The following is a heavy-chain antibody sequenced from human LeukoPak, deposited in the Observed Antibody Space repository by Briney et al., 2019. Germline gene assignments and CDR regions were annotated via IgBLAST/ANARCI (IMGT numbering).Heavy chain of an antibody. CDR2: ISSSSSTI. CDR1: GFTFSSDA. Sequence: GGSLRLSCAASGFTFSSDAMSWVRQAPGKGLEWVSYISSSSSTIYYADSVKGRFTISRDNAKNSLYLQMNSLRAEDTAVYYCARAVGYCSSSICYRFDYWGQGTLVTVSS. V-gene: IGHV3-48*01. J-gene: IGHJ4*02. CDR3: ARAVGYCSSSICYRFDY. D-gene: IGHD2-2*01.